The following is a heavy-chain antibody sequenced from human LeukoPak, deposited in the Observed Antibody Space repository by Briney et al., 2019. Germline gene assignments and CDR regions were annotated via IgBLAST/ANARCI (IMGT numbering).Heavy chain of an antibody. Sequence: GGSLRLSCAASGFTFSSYSMNWVRRAPGKGLEWVSAISGSGGSTYYADAVKGRFTISRDNSKNTLYLQMNSLRAEDTAVYYCAKSGGYYTYYFDYWGQGTLVTVSS. CDR3: AKSGGYYTYYFDY. J-gene: IGHJ4*02. CDR2: ISGSGGST. V-gene: IGHV3-23*01. CDR1: GFTFSSYS. D-gene: IGHD3-22*01.